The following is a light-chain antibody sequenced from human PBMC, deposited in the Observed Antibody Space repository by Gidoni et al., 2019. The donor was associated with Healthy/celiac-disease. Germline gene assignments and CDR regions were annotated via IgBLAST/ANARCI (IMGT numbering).Light chain of an antibody. CDR2: GAS. CDR1: QSVSSSY. V-gene: IGKV3-20*01. CDR3: QQYGSSPPT. J-gene: IGKJ1*01. Sequence: EIVLTQSPGTLSLSPGERATLSCRASQSVSSSYLAWYQQKPGQAPRLLIYGASSRATGIPDRFSGSGSGTDVTLTIRRLEPEDFAVYYCQQYGSSPPTFGQGTKVEIK.